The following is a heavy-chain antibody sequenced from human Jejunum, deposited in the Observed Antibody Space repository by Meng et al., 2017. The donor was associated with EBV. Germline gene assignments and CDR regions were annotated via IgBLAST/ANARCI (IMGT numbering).Heavy chain of an antibody. CDR1: SGSISSSNW. V-gene: IGHV4/OR15-8*01. CDR2: ISQGGTT. CDR3: ASHLTMSGTRGFDY. J-gene: IGHJ4*02. Sequence: QLQLQESGPGLVKPSETLSLTCVVSSGSISSSNWWSWVRQPPGKGLEWIGEISQGGTTYYDPSLESRVTMFVDKVKNQLSLRVSSVTAADTAVYYCASHLTMSGTRGFDYWGPGTRVTVSS. D-gene: IGHD1-26*01.